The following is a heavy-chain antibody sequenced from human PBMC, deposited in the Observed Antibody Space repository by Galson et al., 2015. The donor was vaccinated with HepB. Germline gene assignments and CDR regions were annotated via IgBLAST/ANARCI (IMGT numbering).Heavy chain of an antibody. CDR2: ISAYDGNT. CDR3: ARDGVGATIMAENYGMDV. Sequence: SVKVSCKASGYTFTSYGISWVRQAPGQGLEWMGWISAYDGNTNYAQKLQGRVTMTTDTSTSTAYMELRSLRSDDTAVYYCARDGVGATIMAENYGMDVWGQGTTVTVSS. V-gene: IGHV1-18*04. J-gene: IGHJ6*02. CDR1: GYTFTSYG. D-gene: IGHD1-26*01.